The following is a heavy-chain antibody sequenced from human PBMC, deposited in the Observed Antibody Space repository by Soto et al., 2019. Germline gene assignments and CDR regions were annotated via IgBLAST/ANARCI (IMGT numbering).Heavy chain of an antibody. CDR2: LYYSGST. J-gene: IGHJ3*02. V-gene: IGHV4-30-4*01. CDR3: ARYSSRRAFDI. D-gene: IGHD5-18*01. Sequence: QVQLQESGPGLVKPSQTLSLTCTVSGGSISSGDYYWSWIRQPPGKGLEWFGYLYYSGSTYYDPSIKIRITISEDTSKNQFSPNRSSVPAADPAMYYCARYSSRRAFDIWGQGTMVTISS. CDR1: GGSISSGDYY.